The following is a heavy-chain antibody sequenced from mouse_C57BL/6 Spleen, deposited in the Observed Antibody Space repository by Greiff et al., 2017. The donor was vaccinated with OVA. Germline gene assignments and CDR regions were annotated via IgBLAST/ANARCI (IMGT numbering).Heavy chain of an antibody. V-gene: IGHV14-2*01. J-gene: IGHJ4*01. Sequence: VQLKQSGAELVKPGASVKLSCTASGFNIKDYYMHWVKQRTEQGLEWIGRIDPEDGETKYAPQFQGKATITADTSSTTAYLQLSSLTSEDTAVYYCARDYYYGSSPQAMDYWGQGTSVTVSS. CDR2: IDPEDGET. CDR1: GFNIKDYY. CDR3: ARDYYYGSSPQAMDY. D-gene: IGHD1-1*01.